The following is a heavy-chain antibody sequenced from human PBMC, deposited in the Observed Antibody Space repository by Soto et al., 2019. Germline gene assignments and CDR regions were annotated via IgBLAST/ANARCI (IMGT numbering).Heavy chain of an antibody. CDR3: ARAQGSSTSLEIYYYYYYGMDV. CDR1: GGTFSSYA. CDR2: NIPISETT. V-gene: IGHV1-69*01. J-gene: IGHJ6*02. D-gene: IGHD2-2*01. Sequence: QVQLVQSGAEVKKPGSSVKVSCKASGGTFSSYAISWVRQAPGQGLEWMGGNIPISETTNYAQKFQGRVTITADESKSTAYMELSSLRSEDTGVYYCARAQGSSTSLEIYYYYYYGMDVWGHGTTVTVSS.